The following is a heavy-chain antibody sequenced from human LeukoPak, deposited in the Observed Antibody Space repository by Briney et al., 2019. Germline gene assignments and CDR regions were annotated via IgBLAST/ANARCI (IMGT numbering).Heavy chain of an antibody. CDR1: GFTFSSYA. V-gene: IGHV3-23*01. CDR2: ISGSGGST. J-gene: IGHJ4*02. CDR3: AKDRQWLAGANLEN. D-gene: IGHD6-19*01. Sequence: GGSLRLSCAASGFTFSSYAMSWVRQAPGKGLEWVSAISGSGGSTYYADSVKGRFTISRDNSKNTLYLQTNSLRAEDTAVYYCAKDRQWLAGANLENWGQGTLVTVSS.